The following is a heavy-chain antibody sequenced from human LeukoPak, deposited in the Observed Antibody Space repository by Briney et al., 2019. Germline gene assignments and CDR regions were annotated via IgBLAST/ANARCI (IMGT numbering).Heavy chain of an antibody. CDR2: ISGSGGST. V-gene: IGHV3-23*01. Sequence: TGGSLRLSCAASGFIFSNYWMSWVRQVPGKGLEWVSAISGSGGSTYYADSVKGRFTISRDNSKNTLYLQMNSLRAEDTAVYYCAKDFRPKGYCSGGSCGSFDYWGQGTLVTVSS. J-gene: IGHJ4*02. D-gene: IGHD2-15*01. CDR1: GFIFSNYW. CDR3: AKDFRPKGYCSGGSCGSFDY.